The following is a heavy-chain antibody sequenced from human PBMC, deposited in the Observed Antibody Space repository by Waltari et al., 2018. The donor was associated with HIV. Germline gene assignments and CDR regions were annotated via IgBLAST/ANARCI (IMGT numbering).Heavy chain of an antibody. CDR1: GSTFSTFS. Sequence: RLSCAASGSTFSTFSFNWVRQAPGKGLEWVAYISSGSNFMYYADSVKGRFTISRDNAKNSVYLQMNSLRAEDTAQYYCARSITVAGTRGLGMDVWGQGTTVTVSS. CDR3: ARSITVAGTRGLGMDV. CDR2: ISSGSNFM. J-gene: IGHJ6*02. D-gene: IGHD6-19*01. V-gene: IGHV3-21*01.